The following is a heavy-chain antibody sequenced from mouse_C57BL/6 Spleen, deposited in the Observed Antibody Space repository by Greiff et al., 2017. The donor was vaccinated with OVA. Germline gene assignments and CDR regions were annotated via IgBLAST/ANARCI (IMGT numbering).Heavy chain of an antibody. D-gene: IGHD1-1*01. CDR3: ARNYGSNWYFDV. CDR2: IHPNSGST. Sequence: QVQLQQPGAELVKPGASVKLSCKASGYTFTSYWMHWVKQRPGQGLEWIGMIHPNSGSTNYNEKFKSKATLTVDKSSSTAYMQLISLTSEDSAVYYCARNYGSNWYFDVWGTGTTVTVSS. J-gene: IGHJ1*03. V-gene: IGHV1-64*01. CDR1: GYTFTSYW.